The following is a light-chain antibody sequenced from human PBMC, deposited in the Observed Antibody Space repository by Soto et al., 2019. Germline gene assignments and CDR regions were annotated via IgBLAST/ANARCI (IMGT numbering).Light chain of an antibody. J-gene: IGKJ4*01. CDR3: QYQGT. Sequence: IVLTQSQGILSLSPGERATLSCRASQSVGRRYLAWYQQKPGQAPMLLIYDTSERASDIPDRFSGSGSGTDFTLTISRLVPEDFAVYYCQYQGTFGGGTKVEIK. CDR1: QSVGRRY. V-gene: IGKV3-20*01. CDR2: DTS.